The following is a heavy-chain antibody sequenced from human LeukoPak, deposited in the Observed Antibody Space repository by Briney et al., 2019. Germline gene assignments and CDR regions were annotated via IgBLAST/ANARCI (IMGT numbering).Heavy chain of an antibody. V-gene: IGHV3-43*02. CDR1: GFPFDDYA. CDR3: AKASSTSSFGDY. CDR2: ISGDGGRT. J-gene: IGHJ4*01. D-gene: IGHD6-6*01. Sequence: SGGSLRLSCAASGFPFDDYAMHWVRQAPGRGLEWVSLISGDGGRTYYAGSVKGRFNISRDNSKDSLYLQMDSLRTEDTALYYCAKASSTSSFGDYWGHGTLVTVSS.